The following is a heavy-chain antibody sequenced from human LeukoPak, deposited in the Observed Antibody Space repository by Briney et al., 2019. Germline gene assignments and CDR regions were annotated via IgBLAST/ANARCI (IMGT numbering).Heavy chain of an antibody. V-gene: IGHV3-23*01. CDR1: GFTFSALA. D-gene: IGHD1-26*01. Sequence: GGSLRLSCAASGFTFSALAMSWVRQAPGKGLEWVSCISGSGGGTYFADYVKGRFTISRDNSKNTLYLQMNIVRAEDTAVYYCAKHKGDRIERYCFDYWGQGTLVTVSS. CDR2: ISGSGGGT. J-gene: IGHJ4*02. CDR3: AKHKGDRIERYCFDY.